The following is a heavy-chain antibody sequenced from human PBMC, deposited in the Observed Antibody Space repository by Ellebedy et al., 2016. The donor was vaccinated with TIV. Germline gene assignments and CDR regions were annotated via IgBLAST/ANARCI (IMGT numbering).Heavy chain of an antibody. J-gene: IGHJ4*02. Sequence: GESLKISCAASGFTFSSFEMNWVRQAPGKGLEWVSYIDTSYSTIYFADSVKGRFTISRDNAKNSLYLQMNRLSAEDTAVYYCARGNPIQIDYWGQGTLVTVSS. CDR1: GFTFSSFE. D-gene: IGHD1-14*01. V-gene: IGHV3-48*03. CDR3: ARGNPIQIDY. CDR2: IDTSYSTI.